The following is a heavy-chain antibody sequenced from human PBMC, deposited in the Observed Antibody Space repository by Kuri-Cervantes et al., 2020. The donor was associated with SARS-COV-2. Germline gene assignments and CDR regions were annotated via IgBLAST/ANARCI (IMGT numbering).Heavy chain of an antibody. J-gene: IGHJ4*02. Sequence: SLKISCAASGFTFDDYAMHWVRQAPGKGLEWVSGISWNSGSIGYADSVKGRFTISRDNAKNSLYLQMNSQRAEDTAVYYCATAVREPFGGYWGQGTLVTVSS. V-gene: IGHV3-9*01. D-gene: IGHD3-16*01. CDR1: GFTFDDYA. CDR2: ISWNSGSI. CDR3: ATAVREPFGGY.